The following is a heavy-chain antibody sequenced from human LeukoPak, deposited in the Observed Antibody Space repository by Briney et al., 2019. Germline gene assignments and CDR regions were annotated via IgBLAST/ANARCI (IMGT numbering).Heavy chain of an antibody. V-gene: IGHV3-74*01. J-gene: IGHJ4*02. Sequence: GGSLRLSCAASGFTFSNYWMHWVRQAPGKGLVWVSRINTDGSSTNYADSVKGRFTISRDNSKNTLYLQMNSLRAEDTAVYYCARGKTGYFLYYFDYWGQGTLVTVSS. D-gene: IGHD3-9*01. CDR2: INTDGSST. CDR1: GFTFSNYW. CDR3: ARGKTGYFLYYFDY.